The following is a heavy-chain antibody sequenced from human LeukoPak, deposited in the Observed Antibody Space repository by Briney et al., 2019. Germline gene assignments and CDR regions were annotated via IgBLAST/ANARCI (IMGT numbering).Heavy chain of an antibody. V-gene: IGHV3-21*01. D-gene: IGHD6-13*01. Sequence: GGSLRLSCAASGFTFSSYSMNWVRQAPGKGLEWVSSISSSSSYIYYADPVKGRFTISRDNAKNSLYLQMNSLRAEDTAVYYCARAEAYSSSWYDYWGQGTLVTVSS. CDR2: ISSSSSYI. CDR1: GFTFSSYS. CDR3: ARAEAYSSSWYDY. J-gene: IGHJ4*02.